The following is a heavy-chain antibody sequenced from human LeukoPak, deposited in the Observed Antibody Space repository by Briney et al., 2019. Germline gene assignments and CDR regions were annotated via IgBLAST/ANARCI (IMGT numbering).Heavy chain of an antibody. D-gene: IGHD2-2*01. Sequence: PGGSLRLSCAASGFTFSSYGMHWVRQAPGKGLEWVAVISYDGSNKYYADSVKGRFTISRDNSKNTLYLQMNSLRAEDTAVYYCAKSSVGYCSSTSCYYYYMDVWGKGTTVTVSS. V-gene: IGHV3-30*18. CDR3: AKSSVGYCSSTSCYYYYMDV. CDR1: GFTFSSYG. CDR2: ISYDGSNK. J-gene: IGHJ6*03.